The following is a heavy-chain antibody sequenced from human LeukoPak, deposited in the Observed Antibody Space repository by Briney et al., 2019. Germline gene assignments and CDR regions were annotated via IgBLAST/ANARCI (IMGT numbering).Heavy chain of an antibody. V-gene: IGHV4-34*01. CDR1: GGSFSGYY. CDR3: ATGTRFDY. CDR2: TNHSGST. Sequence: SETLSLTCAVYGGSFSGYYWSWIRQPPGKGLEWIGETNHSGSTNYNPSLKSRVTISVDTSKNQFSLKLSSVTAADTAVYYCATGTRFDYWGQGTLVTVSS. J-gene: IGHJ4*02. D-gene: IGHD1-26*01.